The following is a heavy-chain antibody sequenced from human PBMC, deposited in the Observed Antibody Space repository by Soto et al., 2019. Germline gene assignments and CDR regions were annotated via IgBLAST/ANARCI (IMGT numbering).Heavy chain of an antibody. D-gene: IGHD2-15*01. CDR3: ARDTRAYCSGGSCYLSAFDI. J-gene: IGHJ3*02. CDR1: GFTFSSYW. V-gene: IGHV3-7*01. CDR2: IKQDGSEK. Sequence: GGSLRLSCAASGFTFSSYWMSWVRQAPGKGLEWVANIKQDGSEKYYVDSVKGRFTISRDNAKNSLYLQMNSLRAEDTAVYYCARDTRAYCSGGSCYLSAFDIWGQGTMVTVSS.